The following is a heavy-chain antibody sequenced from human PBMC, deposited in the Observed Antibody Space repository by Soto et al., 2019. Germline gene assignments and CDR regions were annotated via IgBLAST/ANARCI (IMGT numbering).Heavy chain of an antibody. V-gene: IGHV3-23*01. CDR3: PKDSNKYSSSIGGRNFDY. Sequence: PGGSLRLSCAASGFPFSIYVMSWVRQSPGKGLEWVSGISVGGSNTFYADSVKGRFTISRDNSKNTLVLQMNSLGAEDTAVYYCPKDSNKYSSSIGGRNFDYWDQGNWVTVSS. D-gene: IGHD4-4*01. J-gene: IGHJ4*02. CDR2: ISVGGSNT. CDR1: GFPFSIYV.